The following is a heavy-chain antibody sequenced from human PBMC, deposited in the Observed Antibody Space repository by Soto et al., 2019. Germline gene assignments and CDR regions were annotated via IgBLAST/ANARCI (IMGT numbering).Heavy chain of an antibody. D-gene: IGHD3-9*01. CDR2: ISNNGAHT. V-gene: IGHV3-64*01. Sequence: GGSLRLSCAASGFTFSNYEMHWVRQAPGKGLEYVSGISNNGAHTDYAKSVKGRFTISRDNAENSLYLQMDSLGAEDTAVYYCARESNDILTGYPPGTDFCGQGTRVTVAS. CDR3: ARESNDILTGYPPGTDF. CDR1: GFTFSNYE. J-gene: IGHJ4*02.